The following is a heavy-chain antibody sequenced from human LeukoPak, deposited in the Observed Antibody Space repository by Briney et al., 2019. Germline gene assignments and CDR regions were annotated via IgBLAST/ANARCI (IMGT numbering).Heavy chain of an antibody. J-gene: IGHJ4*02. V-gene: IGHV3-23*01. Sequence: GGSLRLSCAASGFTFSTYALSWVRQAPGKGLEWVSAISGSGGSTYYADSVKGRFTISRDNSKNTLYLQMNSLRAEDTAVYYCAKEVCGSCWGPFDYWGQGTLVTVSS. CDR2: ISGSGGST. CDR1: GFTFSTYA. D-gene: IGHD2-15*01. CDR3: AKEVCGSCWGPFDY.